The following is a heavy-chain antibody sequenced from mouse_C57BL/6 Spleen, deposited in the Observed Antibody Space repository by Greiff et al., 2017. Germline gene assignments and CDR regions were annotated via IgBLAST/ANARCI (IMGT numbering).Heavy chain of an antibody. J-gene: IGHJ1*03. Sequence: QVQLQQSGPGLVQPSQSLSITCTVSGFSLTSYGVHWVRQSPGKGLEWLGVIWSGGSTDYNAAFISRLSISKDNSKSQVFFKMNSLQADDTAIYYCARTHSNYWYFDVWGTGTTVTVSS. V-gene: IGHV2-2*01. CDR3: ARTHSNYWYFDV. CDR1: GFSLTSYG. CDR2: IWSGGST. D-gene: IGHD2-5*01.